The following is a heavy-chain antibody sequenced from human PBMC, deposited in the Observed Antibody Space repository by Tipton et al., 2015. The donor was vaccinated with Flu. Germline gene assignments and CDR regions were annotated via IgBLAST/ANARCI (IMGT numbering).Heavy chain of an antibody. J-gene: IGHJ4*02. V-gene: IGHV4-38-2*01. CDR2: VSRTGST. D-gene: IGHD3-10*01. Sequence: TLSLTCAVSGDSISSDYYWAWIRQFPGKGLEWIGSVSRTGSTNYNPSLKSRVTISIDTSKNQFSLKMKSVTAADMAVYYCARSTYYYGSGSSDYWGQGTLVTVSS. CDR3: ARSTYYYGSGSSDY. CDR1: GDSISSDYY.